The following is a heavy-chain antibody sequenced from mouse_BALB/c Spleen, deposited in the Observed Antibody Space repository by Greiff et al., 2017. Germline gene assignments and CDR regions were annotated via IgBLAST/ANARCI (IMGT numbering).Heavy chain of an antibody. Sequence: VQLQQSGAELVKPGASVKLSCTASGFNIKDTYMHWVKQRPEQGLEWIGRIDPANGNTKYDPKFQGKATITADTSSNTAYLQLSSLTSEDTAVYYCAGVTTVVADYAMDYWGQGTSVTVSS. CDR2: IDPANGNT. J-gene: IGHJ4*01. CDR3: AGVTTVVADYAMDY. CDR1: GFNIKDTY. V-gene: IGHV14-3*02. D-gene: IGHD1-1*01.